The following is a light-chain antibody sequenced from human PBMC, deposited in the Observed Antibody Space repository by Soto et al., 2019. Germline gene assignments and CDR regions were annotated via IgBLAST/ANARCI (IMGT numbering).Light chain of an antibody. Sequence: QSALTQPASVSGSPGQSITISCTATSSDVGGYNYVSWYQQHPGKAPKLMIYDVSNRPSGVSNRFSGSKSGNTASLTISGLQAEDEADYYCSSYRSRSTLLYVFGTGTKVTVL. CDR2: DVS. CDR1: SSDVGGYNY. J-gene: IGLJ1*01. CDR3: SSYRSRSTLLYV. V-gene: IGLV2-14*01.